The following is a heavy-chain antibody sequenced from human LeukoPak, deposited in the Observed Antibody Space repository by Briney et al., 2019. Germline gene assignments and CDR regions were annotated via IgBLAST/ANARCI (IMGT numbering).Heavy chain of an antibody. CDR3: AKVGYSSSWYANFDY. CDR2: ISGSGGST. CDR1: GFTFSSYA. V-gene: IGHV3-23*01. D-gene: IGHD6-13*01. Sequence: GGSLRLSCAASGFTFSSYAMSWVRQAPGKGLEWVAAISGSGGSTYYADSVKGRFTISRDNSKNTLYLQMNGLRAEDTAVYYCAKVGYSSSWYANFDYWGQGTLVTVSS. J-gene: IGHJ4*02.